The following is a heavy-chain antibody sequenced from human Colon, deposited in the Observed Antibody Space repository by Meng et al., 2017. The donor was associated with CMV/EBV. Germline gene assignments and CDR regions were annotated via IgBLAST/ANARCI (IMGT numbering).Heavy chain of an antibody. J-gene: IGHJ3*02. Sequence: SETLSLTCTVSGGSISPYYWNWIRQSPGKGLEWIGYIYYNGNTDYNPSLKSRVTISLDTSKNQFSLNLSSVTAADTAMYYCARTNAFDICGQGTMVTVSS. CDR1: GGSISPYY. CDR3: ARTNAFDI. CDR2: IYYNGNT. V-gene: IGHV4-59*01.